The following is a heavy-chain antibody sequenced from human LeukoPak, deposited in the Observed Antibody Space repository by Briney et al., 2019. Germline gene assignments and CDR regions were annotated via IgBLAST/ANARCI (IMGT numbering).Heavy chain of an antibody. CDR1: GGSINSYY. J-gene: IGHJ4*02. CDR2: FYYSGST. V-gene: IGHV4-59*01. Sequence: SETLSLTCTVSGGSINSYYWSWIRQPPGKGLEWIGYFYYSGSTNYNPSLKSRVTISVDTSKNQFSLELSSVTAADTVVYYCARELKVGNTGYYFDYWGQGALVTVSS. D-gene: IGHD2/OR15-2a*01. CDR3: ARELKVGNTGYYFDY.